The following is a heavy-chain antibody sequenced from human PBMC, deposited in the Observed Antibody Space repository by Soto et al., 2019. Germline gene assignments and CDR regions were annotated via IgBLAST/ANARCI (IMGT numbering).Heavy chain of an antibody. CDR2: IKSKTDGGTT. V-gene: IGHV3-15*01. CDR3: TTGGLAATIRDYYYGMDV. Sequence: GETLRLSCAASGFTFSNAWMSWVRQAPGKGLEWVGRIKSKTDGGTTDYAAPVKGRFTISRDDSKNTLYLRMNSLKTEDTAVYYCTTGGLAATIRDYYYGMDVWGQGTTVTVSS. CDR1: GFTFSNAW. J-gene: IGHJ6*02. D-gene: IGHD5-12*01.